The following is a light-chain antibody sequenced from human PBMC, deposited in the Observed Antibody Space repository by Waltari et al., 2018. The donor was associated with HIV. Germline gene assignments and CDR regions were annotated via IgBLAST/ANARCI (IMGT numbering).Light chain of an antibody. CDR3: QQAYTFPYT. CDR2: AAS. CDR1: QSISMW. V-gene: IGKV1-12*01. Sequence: DVQLTHSPSSVSASVGATVTFSCRETQSISMWLIWYQQKAGKAPNLLIYAASSLHLGVQPRFNGTVSGRDFNLTIKSLQPEDSATYFCQQAYTFPYTFGQGTKLEIK. J-gene: IGKJ2*01.